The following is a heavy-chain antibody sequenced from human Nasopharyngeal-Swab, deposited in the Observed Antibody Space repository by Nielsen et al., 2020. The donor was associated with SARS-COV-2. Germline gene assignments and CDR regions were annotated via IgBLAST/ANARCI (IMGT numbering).Heavy chain of an antibody. V-gene: IGHV1-69*04. CDR2: INPILGIA. J-gene: IGHJ6*02. CDR3: ARIAVAGLGYYYYGMDV. Sequence: SVKVSCKASGGTFSSYAISWVRQAPGQGLEWMGRINPILGIANYAQKFQGRVTITADKSTSTAYMELSSLRSEDTAVYYCARIAVAGLGYYYYGMDVWGQGTTVTVSS. D-gene: IGHD6-19*01. CDR1: GGTFSSYA.